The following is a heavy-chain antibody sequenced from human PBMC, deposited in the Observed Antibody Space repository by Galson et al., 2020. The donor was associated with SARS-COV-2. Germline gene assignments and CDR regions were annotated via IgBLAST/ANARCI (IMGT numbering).Heavy chain of an antibody. D-gene: IGHD6-19*01. CDR1: GGSISSSGFS. Sequence: SETLSLTCTVSGGSISSSGFSWGWIRQPPGKGLEWIGSVYYSGSTYYNLSLKSRVTISVDTSKNQVSLKMTSVTAADTAVYYCARDRPVAGTDLWGQGTLVTVSS. CDR2: VYYSGST. V-gene: IGHV4-39*07. CDR3: ARDRPVAGTDL. J-gene: IGHJ5*02.